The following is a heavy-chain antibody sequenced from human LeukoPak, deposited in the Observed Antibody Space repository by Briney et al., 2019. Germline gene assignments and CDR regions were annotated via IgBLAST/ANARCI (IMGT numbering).Heavy chain of an antibody. V-gene: IGHV3-74*01. J-gene: IGHJ4*02. CDR2: INEDGSAI. Sequence: GGSLRLSCAASGFTVSSYWMHWVRQAPGKGLVWVSRINEDGSAINYADSVKGRFTTSRDNSKNMLYLQMNSLSAEDPAVYYCARGPGYSSGWYVLSVDYWGQGTLVTVSS. CDR1: GFTVSSYW. D-gene: IGHD6-19*01. CDR3: ARGPGYSSGWYVLSVDY.